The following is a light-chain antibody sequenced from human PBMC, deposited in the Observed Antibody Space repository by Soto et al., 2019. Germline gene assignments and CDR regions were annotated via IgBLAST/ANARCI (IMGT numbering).Light chain of an antibody. CDR3: QQYNKWPPLT. J-gene: IGKJ4*01. CDR1: QSTSNN. Sequence: EIGMRQSPATLSLPGGVRSTLSLRASQSTSNNLAWYQQKVGQAPRLLIYGATTRDTGIPARFIGSGSGTEFTLTISSLQTEDFAVYYCQQYNKWPPLTFGGGTKVDI. CDR2: GAT. V-gene: IGKV3-15*01.